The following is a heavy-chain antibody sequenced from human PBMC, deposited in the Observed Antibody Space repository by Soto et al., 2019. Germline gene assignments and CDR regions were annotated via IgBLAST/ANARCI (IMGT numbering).Heavy chain of an antibody. Sequence: ASVKVSCKVSGYTLTELSMHWVRQAPGKGLEWMGGFDPEDGETIYAQKFQGRVTMTEDTSTDTAYMELSSLRSEDTAVYYCATDRRTGTYYYDSSGYYYAFDIWGQGTMVTVSS. CDR3: ATDRRTGTYYYDSSGYYYAFDI. CDR1: GYTLTELS. D-gene: IGHD3-22*01. CDR2: FDPEDGET. V-gene: IGHV1-24*01. J-gene: IGHJ3*02.